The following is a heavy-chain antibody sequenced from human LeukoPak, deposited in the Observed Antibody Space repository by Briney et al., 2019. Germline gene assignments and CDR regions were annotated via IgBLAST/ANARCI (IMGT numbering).Heavy chain of an antibody. CDR3: APPPYYYEANGYSVA. Sequence: SETLSLTCRVSGASISTYYWSWIRQPVGKGLEWIGQIKTSGSTHYNSSLESRVTMSLDTSKKQFSLNLTSVTAADTAVYYCAPPPYYYEANGYSVAWGQGTLVTVSS. V-gene: IGHV4-4*07. CDR1: GASISTYY. CDR2: IKTSGST. J-gene: IGHJ5*02. D-gene: IGHD3-22*01.